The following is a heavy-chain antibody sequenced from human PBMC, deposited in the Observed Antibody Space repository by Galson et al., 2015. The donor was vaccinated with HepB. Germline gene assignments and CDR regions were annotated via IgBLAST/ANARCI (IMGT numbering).Heavy chain of an antibody. V-gene: IGHV1-3*01. D-gene: IGHD5-24*01. CDR3: ARDDRDGYNFIDY. CDR2: INAGNGNT. CDR1: GYTFTSYA. J-gene: IGHJ4*02. Sequence: SVKVSCKASGYTFTSYAVHWVRQAPGQRLEWMGWINAGNGNTKYSQKFQGRVTITRDTFASTAYMELSSLRSEDTAVYYCARDDRDGYNFIDYWGQGTLVTVSS.